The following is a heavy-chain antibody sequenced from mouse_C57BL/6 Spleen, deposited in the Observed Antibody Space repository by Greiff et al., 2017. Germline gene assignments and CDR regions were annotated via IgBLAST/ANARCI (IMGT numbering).Heavy chain of an antibody. CDR3: ARSRDYHYAMDY. Sequence: VMLVESGAELVKPGASVKISCKASGYAFSSYWMNWVKQRPGKGLEWIGQIYPGDGDTNYNGKFKGKATLTADKSSSTAYMQLSSLTSEDSAVYFCARSRDYHYAMDYWGQGTSVTVSS. D-gene: IGHD2-4*01. CDR2: IYPGDGDT. CDR1: GYAFSSYW. J-gene: IGHJ4*01. V-gene: IGHV1-80*01.